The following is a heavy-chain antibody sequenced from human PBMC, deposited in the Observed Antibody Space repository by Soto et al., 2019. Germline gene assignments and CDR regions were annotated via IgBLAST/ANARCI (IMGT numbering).Heavy chain of an antibody. CDR1: SGSISSGHW. CDR2: IYHSGST. J-gene: IGHJ6*02. CDR3: ATNSYYSLGV. Sequence: QVQLQESGPGLVKPSGTLSLTCAVSSGSISSGHWWYWVRQPPGKGLEWIGEIYHSGSTHYNPSLKSRVTMSVDKSMNQFSLKLTSVTAADTAVYYCATNSYYSLGVWGQGTTVTVSS. V-gene: IGHV4-4*02.